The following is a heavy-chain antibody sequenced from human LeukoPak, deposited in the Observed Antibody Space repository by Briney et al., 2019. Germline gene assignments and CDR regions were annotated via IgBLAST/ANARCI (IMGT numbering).Heavy chain of an antibody. Sequence: ASVKVSCKASGYTFTSYSISWVRQAPGQGLKWMGWISAYNGNTNYAQKLQGRVTMTTDTSTSTAYMELRSLRSDDTAVYYCARELLPGHYDSSGYYMGAYNWFDPWGQGTLVTVSS. CDR2: ISAYNGNT. CDR3: ARELLPGHYDSSGYYMGAYNWFDP. CDR1: GYTFTSYS. V-gene: IGHV1-18*01. D-gene: IGHD3-22*01. J-gene: IGHJ5*02.